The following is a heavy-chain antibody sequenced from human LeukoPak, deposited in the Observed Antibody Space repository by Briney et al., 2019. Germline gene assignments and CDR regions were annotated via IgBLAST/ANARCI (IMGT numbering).Heavy chain of an antibody. CDR2: IYYRGST. V-gene: IGHV4-39*07. Sequence: SYSWMGWARQAPGKGLEWIGSIYYRGSTYYNPSLKSRVTISVDTSKNQFSLKLSSVTAADTAVYYCARGYCSGGSCYSYYYYYYMDVWGKGTTVTVSS. CDR1: SYS. J-gene: IGHJ6*03. CDR3: ARGYCSGGSCYSYYYYYYMDV. D-gene: IGHD2-15*01.